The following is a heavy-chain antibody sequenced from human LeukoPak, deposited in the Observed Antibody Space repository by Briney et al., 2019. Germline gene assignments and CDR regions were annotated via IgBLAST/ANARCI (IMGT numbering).Heavy chain of an antibody. CDR3: AREGSGSLPHLDH. D-gene: IGHD3-10*01. V-gene: IGHV1-46*01. CDR2: INPSGGGT. CDR1: GYTFTSHY. J-gene: IGHJ4*02. Sequence: ASVKVSCKASGYTFTSHYMQWVRLAPGQGLEWMGIINPSGGGTRYAQKFQGRVTMTRDTSTSTVYMELSSLGSEDTAVYYCAREGSGSLPHLDHWGQGTLVTVSS.